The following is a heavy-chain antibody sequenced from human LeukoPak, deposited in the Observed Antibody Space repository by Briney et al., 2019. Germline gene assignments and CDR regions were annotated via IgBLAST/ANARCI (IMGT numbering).Heavy chain of an antibody. Sequence: SETLSLTCTVSGGSISSSSYYWGWIRQPPGKGLEWIGSIYYSGSTYYNPSLKSRVTISVDTSKNQFSLKLSSVTAADTAVYYCARHPGDPIGSGSYYNEGAFDIWGQGTMVTVSS. CDR2: IYYSGST. V-gene: IGHV4-39*01. CDR3: ARHPGDPIGSGSYYNEGAFDI. D-gene: IGHD3-10*01. CDR1: GGSISSSSYY. J-gene: IGHJ3*02.